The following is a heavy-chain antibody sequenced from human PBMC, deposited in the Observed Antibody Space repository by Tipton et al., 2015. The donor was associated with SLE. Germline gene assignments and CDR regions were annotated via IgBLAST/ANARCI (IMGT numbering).Heavy chain of an antibody. V-gene: IGHV4-34*01. CDR2: INHSGST. D-gene: IGHD3-3*01. Sequence: TLSLTCTVSGGSISSYYWSWIRQPPGKGLEWIGEINHSGSTNYNPSLKSRVTISVDTSKNQFSLKLSSVTAADTAVYYCARGSRAIFGVVIVHDAFDIWGQGTMVTVSS. J-gene: IGHJ3*02. CDR1: GGSISSYY. CDR3: ARGSRAIFGVVIVHDAFDI.